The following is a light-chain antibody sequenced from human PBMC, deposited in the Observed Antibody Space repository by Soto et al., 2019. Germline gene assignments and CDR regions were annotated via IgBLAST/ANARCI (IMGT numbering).Light chain of an antibody. J-gene: IGKJ1*01. CDR1: QSISSSF. CDR3: QQCGSSPET. V-gene: IGKV3-20*01. Sequence: DIVLTQSPGTLSLSPGQRSTLSWMSSQSISSSFLAWYQQKPGQAPRLLIYGASSRATGIPDRFSGSGSGTDFTLTISRLEPEDFAVYYCQQCGSSPETFGQGTKV. CDR2: GAS.